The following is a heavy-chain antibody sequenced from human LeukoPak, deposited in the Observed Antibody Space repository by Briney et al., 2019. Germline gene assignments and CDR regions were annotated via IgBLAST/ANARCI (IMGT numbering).Heavy chain of an antibody. D-gene: IGHD6-6*01. CDR1: GFLFSNAW. CDR3: TTDWVLHGSSSDY. Sequence: GGSVRLFCAASGFLFSNAWISWARQARGRGLEWVGRIKSKTDGGTTDYAAPVKSRFTISRDDSKNKLYLQMNSLKTEDTAVYYCTTDWVLHGSSSDYWGQGTLVTVSS. CDR2: IKSKTDGGTT. V-gene: IGHV3-15*01. J-gene: IGHJ4*02.